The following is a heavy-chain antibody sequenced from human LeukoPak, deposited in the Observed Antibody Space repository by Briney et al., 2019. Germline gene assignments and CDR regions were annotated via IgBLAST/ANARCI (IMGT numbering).Heavy chain of an antibody. CDR2: IYHSGST. J-gene: IGHJ4*01. CDR1: GYSLSSGYY. V-gene: IGHV4-38-2*02. Sequence: SETLPLTCTVSGYSLSSGYYWGWIRQPPGKGLEWGGSIYHSGSTYYNPCLKSRVTLPVDTPNNQFSLYPSSLPAADTADYYCARVGEWLRHLDYWGQGTLVTVSS. CDR3: ARVGEWLRHLDY. D-gene: IGHD5-12*01.